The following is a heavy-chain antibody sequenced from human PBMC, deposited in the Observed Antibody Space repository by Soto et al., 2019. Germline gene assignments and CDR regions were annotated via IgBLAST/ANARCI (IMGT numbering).Heavy chain of an antibody. J-gene: IGHJ4*02. V-gene: IGHV5-51*01. CDR2: IYPGDSDT. CDR3: ARLGGGYEGIPPNHNDY. CDR1: GYSFTSYW. Sequence: PGASLKISCEGSGYSFTSYWIGWVRQMPGKGLEWMGIIYPGDSDTRYSPSFQGQVTISADKSISTAYLQWSSLKASDTAMYYCARLGGGYEGIPPNHNDYWGQGTLVTVSS. D-gene: IGHD3-16*01.